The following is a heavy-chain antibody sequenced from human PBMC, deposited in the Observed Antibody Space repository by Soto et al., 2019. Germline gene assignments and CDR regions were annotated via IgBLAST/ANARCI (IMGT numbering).Heavy chain of an antibody. J-gene: IGHJ6*02. CDR2: IYYSGST. V-gene: IGHV4-31*03. Sequence: SETLSLTCTVSVGSISSGGYYWIWIRQHPGKGLEWIGYIYYSGSTYYNPSLKSRVTISVDTSKNQFSLKLSSVTAADTAVYYCAREPNVLSGVRALGGMDVWGQGTTVTVSS. D-gene: IGHD3-10*01. CDR1: VGSISSGGYY. CDR3: AREPNVLSGVRALGGMDV.